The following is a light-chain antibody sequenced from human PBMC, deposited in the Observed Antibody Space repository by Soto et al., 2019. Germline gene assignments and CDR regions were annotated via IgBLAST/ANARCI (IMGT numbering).Light chain of an antibody. CDR3: CSYTSISTSAV. Sequence: QSALTQPASVSGSPGQSITISCTGTSSDIGDYTHVSWYQQHPGKAPKLIIYEVSDRPSGVSNRFSGSKSGNTASLTFSVLQTEDEADYYCCSYTSISTSAVFGGGTKLTVL. CDR1: SSDIGDYTH. J-gene: IGLJ2*01. V-gene: IGLV2-14*01. CDR2: EVS.